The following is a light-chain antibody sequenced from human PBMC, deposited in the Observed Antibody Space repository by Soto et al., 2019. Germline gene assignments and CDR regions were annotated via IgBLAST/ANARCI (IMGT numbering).Light chain of an antibody. J-gene: IGKJ2*01. Sequence: DIQLTQSPSFLSASVGDRVTITCRASQGISSYLAWYQQKPGKAPKLLIYAASTLQSGVPSRFSGSGSGTEFTLTISSLQPEDFATYYCQHLNTYPPYTFGQGTKLEIK. CDR2: AAS. V-gene: IGKV1-9*01. CDR3: QHLNTYPPYT. CDR1: QGISSY.